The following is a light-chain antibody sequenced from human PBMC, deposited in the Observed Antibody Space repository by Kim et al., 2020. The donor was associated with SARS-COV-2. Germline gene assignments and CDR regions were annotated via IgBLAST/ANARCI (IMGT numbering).Light chain of an antibody. CDR3: QHYGNYSQT. Sequence: ESVGDRVTITCRASQSVTTGLAWYQQKPGKAPTLLIYETSTLESGVPSRFSGSGSGTEFTLTINTLQPDDFATYHCQHYGNYSQTFGQGTNVDIK. CDR2: ETS. CDR1: QSVTTG. J-gene: IGKJ1*01. V-gene: IGKV1-5*01.